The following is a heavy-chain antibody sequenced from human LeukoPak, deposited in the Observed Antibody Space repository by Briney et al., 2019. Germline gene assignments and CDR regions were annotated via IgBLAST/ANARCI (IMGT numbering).Heavy chain of an antibody. Sequence: ASVKVSCKASGGTFSSYAISWVRQAPGQGLEWMGIINPSGGSTSYAQKFQGRVTMTRDTSTSTVYMELSSLRSEDTAVYYCARGGNSGYDYFAFYWGQGTLVTVSS. D-gene: IGHD5-12*01. V-gene: IGHV1-46*01. CDR1: GGTFSSYA. CDR2: INPSGGST. CDR3: ARGGNSGYDYFAFY. J-gene: IGHJ4*02.